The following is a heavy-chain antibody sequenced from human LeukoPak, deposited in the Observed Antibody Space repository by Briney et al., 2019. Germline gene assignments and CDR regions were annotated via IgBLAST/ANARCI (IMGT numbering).Heavy chain of an antibody. Sequence: GGSLRLSCAASGFTFSSYAMSWVRQAPGKGLEWVSTIGGGGESTYYADSVKGRFTISRDNSKNTVYLQTNSLRAEDTAVYYCAKVLSGSQDYWGQGTLVTASS. J-gene: IGHJ4*02. CDR2: IGGGGEST. V-gene: IGHV3-23*01. CDR3: AKVLSGSQDY. CDR1: GFTFSSYA. D-gene: IGHD1-26*01.